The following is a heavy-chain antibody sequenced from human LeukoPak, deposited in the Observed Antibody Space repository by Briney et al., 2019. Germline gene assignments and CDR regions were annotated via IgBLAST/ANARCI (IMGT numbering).Heavy chain of an antibody. CDR1: GGSIGSYY. CDR2: IYYSGST. D-gene: IGHD5-18*01. J-gene: IGHJ4*02. V-gene: IGHV4-59*01. Sequence: SETLSLTCTVSGGSIGSYYWSWIRQPPGKGLEWIGYIYYSGSTNYNPSLKSRVTISVDTSKNQFSLKLSSVTAADTAVYYCARVSYGYGGFDYWGQGTLVTVSS. CDR3: ARVSYGYGGFDY.